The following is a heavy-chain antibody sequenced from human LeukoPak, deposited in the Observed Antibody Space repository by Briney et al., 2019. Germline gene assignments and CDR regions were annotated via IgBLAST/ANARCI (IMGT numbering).Heavy chain of an antibody. CDR2: IYSGGST. CDR3: ARGRPGYYFDY. Sequence: PGGSLRLSCAASGITFSSNWMHWVRQAPGKGLEWVSVIYSGGSTYYADSVKGRFTISRDNSKNTPCLQMNSLRAEDTALYYCARGRPGYYFDYWGQGTLVTVSS. V-gene: IGHV3-53*01. CDR1: GITFSSNW. J-gene: IGHJ4*02.